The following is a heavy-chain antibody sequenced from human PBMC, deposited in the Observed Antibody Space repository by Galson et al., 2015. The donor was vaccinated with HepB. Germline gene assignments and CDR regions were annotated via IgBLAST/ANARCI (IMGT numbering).Heavy chain of an antibody. D-gene: IGHD3-10*01. CDR3: ARDRIGSNSGSYLFDF. V-gene: IGHV4-39*02. Sequence: ETLSLTCTVFGGSISSLIYYWVWIRQSPGKGLDWIGSVYYGGTTYYNPSLERRVTMSVDTSKNQLSLRLSSVTAADTGVYYCARDRIGSNSGSYLFDFWGQGTLVTVSS. CDR1: GGSISSLIYY. CDR2: VYYGGTT. J-gene: IGHJ4*02.